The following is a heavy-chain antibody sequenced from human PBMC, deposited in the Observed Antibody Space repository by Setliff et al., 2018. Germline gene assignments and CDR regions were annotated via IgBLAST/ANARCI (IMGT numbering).Heavy chain of an antibody. Sequence: SETLSLTCAAYGGTFSDYYWTWIRQPPGKGLEWVGEINHRGSTYYNPSLKSRVTISLDTSKNQFSLKLSPVTAADTAVYYCVRMSGFLYMDVWGKGTTVTVSS. D-gene: IGHD3-3*01. CDR2: INHRGST. CDR3: VRMSGFLYMDV. V-gene: IGHV4-34*08. CDR1: GGTFSDYY. J-gene: IGHJ6*03.